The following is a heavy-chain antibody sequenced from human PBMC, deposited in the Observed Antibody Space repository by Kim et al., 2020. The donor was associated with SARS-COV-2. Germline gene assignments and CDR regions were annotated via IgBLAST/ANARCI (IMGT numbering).Heavy chain of an antibody. Sequence: GGSLRLSCAASGFTVSSNYMSWVRQAPGKGLEWVSVIYSGGSTYYADSVKGRFTISRDNSKNTLYLQMNSLRAEDTAVYYCARPHQLYDSSQDYYGMDVWGQGTTVTVSS. V-gene: IGHV3-66*04. CDR2: IYSGGST. J-gene: IGHJ6*02. D-gene: IGHD3-22*01. CDR3: ARPHQLYDSSQDYYGMDV. CDR1: GFTVSSNY.